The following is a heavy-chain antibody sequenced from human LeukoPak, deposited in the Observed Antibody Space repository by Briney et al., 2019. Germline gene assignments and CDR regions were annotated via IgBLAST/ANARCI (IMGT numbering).Heavy chain of an antibody. D-gene: IGHD3-9*01. CDR1: GYSFTSYW. Sequence: GESLKTSCKGSGYSFTSYWIGWVRQMPGKGLEWMGIIYPGDSDTRYSPSFQGQVTISADKSVSTAYLQWSSLKASDTAMYYCARLILDYDILTGYYVYYYGMDVWGQGTTVTVSS. CDR3: ARLILDYDILTGYYVYYYGMDV. V-gene: IGHV5-51*01. J-gene: IGHJ6*02. CDR2: IYPGDSDT.